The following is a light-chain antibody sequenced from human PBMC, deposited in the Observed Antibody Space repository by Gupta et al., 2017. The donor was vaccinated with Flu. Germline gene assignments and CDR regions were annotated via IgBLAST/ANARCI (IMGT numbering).Light chain of an antibody. Sequence: VMTQSPATLSLSPGEIATLSCKASQSVSSNLAWYQHKPGQAPRLLIYGASTRATGIPGRFSGSGSGTEFTLTISSLQSEDFAVYYCQQYNNWPRTFGQGTKVEIK. CDR2: GAS. CDR1: QSVSSN. J-gene: IGKJ1*01. V-gene: IGKV3-15*01. CDR3: QQYNNWPRT.